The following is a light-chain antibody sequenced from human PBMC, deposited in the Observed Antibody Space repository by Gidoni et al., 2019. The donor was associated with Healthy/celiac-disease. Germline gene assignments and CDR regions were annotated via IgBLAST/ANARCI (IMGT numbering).Light chain of an antibody. J-gene: IGKJ4*01. CDR1: QSISSY. CDR3: QQSYSTPPLT. CDR2: AAS. Sequence: DTQLTQSPSSLSASVGDRVTITCRASQSISSYLNWYQQKPGKAPKLLIYAASSFQSGVPSRFSGSRSGTNFTLTISSLQHEDFAAYYCQQSYSTPPLTFXEXTKVEIK. V-gene: IGKV1-39*01.